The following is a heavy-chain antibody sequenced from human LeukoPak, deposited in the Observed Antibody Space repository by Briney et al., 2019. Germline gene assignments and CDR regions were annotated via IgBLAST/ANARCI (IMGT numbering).Heavy chain of an antibody. CDR3: ARDFFSPYYDSSGYYYTPQYFQH. CDR1: GYTFTGYY. Sequence: ASVKVSCKASGYTFTGYYMHWVRQAPGQGLEWMGWINTNTGNPTYAQGFTGRFVFSLDTSVSTAYLQISSLKAEDTAVYYCARDFFSPYYDSSGYYYTPQYFQHWGQGTLVTVSS. V-gene: IGHV7-4-1*02. J-gene: IGHJ1*01. CDR2: INTNTGNP. D-gene: IGHD3-22*01.